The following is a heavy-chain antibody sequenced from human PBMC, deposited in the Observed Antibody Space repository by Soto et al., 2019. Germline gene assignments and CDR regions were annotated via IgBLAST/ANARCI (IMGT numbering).Heavy chain of an antibody. CDR1: GFAFNNYG. J-gene: IGHJ4*02. CDR2: ISSTTNYI. V-gene: IGHV3-21*06. Sequence: GGSLRLSCTVSGFAFNNYGISWVRQAPGKGLEWVSSISSTTNYIYYGDSMKGRFTISRDNAKNSLYLEMNSLRAEDTAVYYCARESEDLTSNFDYWGQGTLVTVSS. CDR3: ARESEDLTSNFDY.